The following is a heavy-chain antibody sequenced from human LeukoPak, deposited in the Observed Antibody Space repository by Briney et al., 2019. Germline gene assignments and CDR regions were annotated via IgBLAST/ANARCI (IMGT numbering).Heavy chain of an antibody. V-gene: IGHV4-34*01. CDR2: INHSGST. D-gene: IGHD1-1*01. CDR1: GGSIIGYY. J-gene: IGHJ5*02. CDR3: ARGPRYNWNAYNWFDP. Sequence: SETLSLTCTASGGSIIGYYWSWIRQPPGKGLEWIGEINHSGSTNYNPSLKSRVTISVDTSKNQFSLKLSSVTAADTAVYYCARGPRYNWNAYNWFDPWGQGTLVTVSS.